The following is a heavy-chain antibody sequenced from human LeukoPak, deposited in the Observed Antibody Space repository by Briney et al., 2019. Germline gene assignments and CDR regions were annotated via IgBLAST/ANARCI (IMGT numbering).Heavy chain of an antibody. CDR2: INEDGSTT. D-gene: IGHD1-26*01. CDR1: GFTLSSNW. Sequence: PRGSLRLSCAASGFTLSSNWMHWVRQAPGKGLVWVSRINEDGSTTNYADSVKGRSTIFRDNAKNTLYLQMNSLRAEDTAVYYCVRDLGGRSGHWGQGTLVTVSS. V-gene: IGHV3-74*01. CDR3: VRDLGGRSGH. J-gene: IGHJ4*02.